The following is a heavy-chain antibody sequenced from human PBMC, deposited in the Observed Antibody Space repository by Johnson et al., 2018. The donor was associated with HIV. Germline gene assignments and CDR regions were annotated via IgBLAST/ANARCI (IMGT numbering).Heavy chain of an antibody. D-gene: IGHD5-24*01. Sequence: VQLVESGGGVVRRGGSLRLSCAASGFPFRNYGMHWVRQAPGKGLEWVSSIGGSGTNTYYPDSMKGRVTISSDNSKNSLYLPLTSLRDDDTAVYYCAKTMAQVEYAFDVWGQGTLVTVSS. J-gene: IGHJ3*01. CDR3: AKTMAQVEYAFDV. CDR1: GFPFRNYG. V-gene: IGHV3-23*04. CDR2: IGGSGTNT.